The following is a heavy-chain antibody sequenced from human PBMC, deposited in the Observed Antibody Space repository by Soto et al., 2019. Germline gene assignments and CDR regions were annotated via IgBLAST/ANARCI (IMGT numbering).Heavy chain of an antibody. J-gene: IGHJ3*02. V-gene: IGHV1-18*01. Sequence: ASVKLSCKASGYTFTSYAISWVRQAPGQGLEWMGWISAYNGNTNYAQKLQGRGTITTDTSTSTAYMELMSLRAYDTAVYYCARDFRQVLDHDAFDTWGQGTRVNV. CDR3: ARDFRQVLDHDAFDT. D-gene: IGHD1-1*01. CDR1: GYTFTSYA. CDR2: ISAYNGNT.